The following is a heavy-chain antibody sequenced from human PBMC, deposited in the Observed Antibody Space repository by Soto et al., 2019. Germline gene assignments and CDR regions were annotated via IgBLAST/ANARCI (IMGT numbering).Heavy chain of an antibody. CDR2: ISSSGTTI. CDR3: ARIKNYFDY. Sequence: GGSLRLSCAASGFTFSDYYMTWIRQAPGKGLEWLSYISSSGTTIYYADSVKGRFTVSRDNAKNSLYLQMNSLRVEETAVYYCARIKNYFDYWGQGTLVTVSS. CDR1: GFTFSDYY. J-gene: IGHJ4*02. V-gene: IGHV3-11*01.